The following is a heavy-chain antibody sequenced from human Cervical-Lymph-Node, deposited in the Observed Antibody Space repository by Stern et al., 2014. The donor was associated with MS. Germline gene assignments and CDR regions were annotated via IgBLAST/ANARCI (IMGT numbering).Heavy chain of an antibody. CDR2: IDWDDST. Sequence: QVTLRESGPALVRPTQTLTLTCTFSGFSLTTTGIRVSLIRQPPGKALEWLARIDWDDSTFYSTSLRTRLIISKDTSKNQVVLTMTNVDPADTATYYCARTPTYRFAFDVWGQGTVVIVSS. V-gene: IGHV2-70*04. CDR1: GFSLTTTGIR. D-gene: IGHD3-10*01. J-gene: IGHJ3*01. CDR3: ARTPTYRFAFDV.